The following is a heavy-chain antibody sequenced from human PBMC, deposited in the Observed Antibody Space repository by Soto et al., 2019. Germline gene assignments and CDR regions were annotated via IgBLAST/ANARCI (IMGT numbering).Heavy chain of an antibody. J-gene: IGHJ6*02. V-gene: IGHV3-33*01. CDR1: GFTFSSYG. CDR3: ARAVYDYGDAYYYDVMDV. CDR2: IWYDGSNK. D-gene: IGHD4-17*01. Sequence: GGSLRLSCAASGFTFSSYGMHWVRQAPGKGLEWVAVIWYDGSNKYYADSVKGRFTISRDNSKDTLYLQMNSLRAEDTAVYYCARAVYDYGDAYYYDVMDVCAQGTTVTVSS.